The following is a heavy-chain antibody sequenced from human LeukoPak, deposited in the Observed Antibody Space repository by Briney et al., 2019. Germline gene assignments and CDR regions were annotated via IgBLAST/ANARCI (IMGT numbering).Heavy chain of an antibody. Sequence: SETLSLTCAVSDYSISSGYYWGWIRQPPGKGLDWIGSMYHSGSTSYSPSLKSRVTISVDTSKNQFTLKLTSVTAADTALYYCVRDRPAGSFDYWGQGTLVTVSS. CDR3: VRDRPAGSFDY. CDR1: DYSISSGYY. D-gene: IGHD2-15*01. V-gene: IGHV4-38-2*02. J-gene: IGHJ4*02. CDR2: MYHSGST.